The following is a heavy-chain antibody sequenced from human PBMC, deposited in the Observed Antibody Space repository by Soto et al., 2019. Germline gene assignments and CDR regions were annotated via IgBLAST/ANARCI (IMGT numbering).Heavy chain of an antibody. CDR1: GFTFSSYA. CDR3: AKDTDILTGYFFEY. D-gene: IGHD3-9*01. V-gene: IGHV3-23*01. Sequence: GGSLRLSCAASGFTFSSYAMSWVRQAPGKGLEWVSVISGSGGSTYYADSVKGRFTISRDNSKNTLYLQMNSLRAEDTAVYYCAKDTDILTGYFFEYWGQGTLVTVSS. CDR2: ISGSGGST. J-gene: IGHJ4*02.